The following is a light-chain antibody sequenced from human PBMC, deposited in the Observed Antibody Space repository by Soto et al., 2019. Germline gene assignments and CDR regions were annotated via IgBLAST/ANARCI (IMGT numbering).Light chain of an antibody. CDR2: GAS. J-gene: IGKJ1*01. V-gene: IGKV3-15*01. CDR3: QQYYNWPRT. Sequence: EIVLTQSPCTLSLSPGERATLSCRASQSVSSNLAWYQHKPGQAPRLLTYGASTRATGIPARFSGSGSGTEFTLTISSLQPEDFAVYYCQQYYNWPRTFGQGTKVDIK. CDR1: QSVSSN.